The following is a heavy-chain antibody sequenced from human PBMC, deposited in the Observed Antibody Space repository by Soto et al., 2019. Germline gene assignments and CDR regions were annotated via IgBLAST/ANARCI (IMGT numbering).Heavy chain of an antibody. CDR3: AGDGAVCQNDGYFQR. CDR1: GFTFSNYA. D-gene: IGHD1-1*01. CDR2: ISHDGSEK. J-gene: IGHJ1*01. V-gene: IGHV3-30-3*01. Sequence: QVQLVESGGGVVQPGRSLRLSCAASGFTFSNYAMHWVRQAPGKGLGWGTIISHDGSEKYYADYVKGRFTISGDNYKNILYLQMNSLRLEDTDVYYCAGDGAVCQNDGYFQRWGEGTLVTVST.